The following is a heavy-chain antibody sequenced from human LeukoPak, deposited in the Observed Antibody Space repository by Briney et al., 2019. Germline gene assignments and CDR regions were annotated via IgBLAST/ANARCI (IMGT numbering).Heavy chain of an antibody. Sequence: WISSYNVNTNYPQTLHGRVTMTTDPSTSTAYMELRSLRSDDTAVYYCARVVRGVGDYFDYWGQGTLVTVSS. J-gene: IGHJ4*02. CDR2: ISSYNVNT. CDR3: ARVVRGVGDYFDY. V-gene: IGHV1-18*01. D-gene: IGHD3-10*01.